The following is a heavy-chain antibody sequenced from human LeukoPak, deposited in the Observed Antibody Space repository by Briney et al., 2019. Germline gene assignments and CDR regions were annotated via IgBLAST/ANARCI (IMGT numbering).Heavy chain of an antibody. Sequence: GGSLRLSCAASGFTFSSYWMSWVRQAPGKGLEWVAVISYDGSNKYYADSVKGRFTISRDNAKNSLYLQMNSLRAEDTAVYYCARGGGDHWGQGTLVTVSS. D-gene: IGHD2-21*01. J-gene: IGHJ4*02. CDR1: GFTFSSYW. CDR2: ISYDGSNK. V-gene: IGHV3-30-3*01. CDR3: ARGGGDH.